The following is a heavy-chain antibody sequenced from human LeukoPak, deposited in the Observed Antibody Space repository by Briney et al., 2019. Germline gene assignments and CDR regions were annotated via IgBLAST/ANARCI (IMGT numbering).Heavy chain of an antibody. J-gene: IGHJ3*02. CDR3: ARHPDRWTTIFGMFIGAFDM. CDR2: IYPGDSDT. Sequence: GESLKISCKGSGYNFKNYWIGWVRQMPGKGLEWMGIIYPGDSDTRYSPSFQGQVTISADKSITTAYLQWSSLKASDTAMYYCARHPDRWTTIFGMFIGAFDMWGQGTMVTVSS. CDR1: GYNFKNYW. V-gene: IGHV5-51*01. D-gene: IGHD3-3*01.